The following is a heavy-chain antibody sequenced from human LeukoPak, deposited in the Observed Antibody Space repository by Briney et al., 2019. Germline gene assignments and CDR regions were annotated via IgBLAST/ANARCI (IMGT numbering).Heavy chain of an antibody. Sequence: ASVKVSCKASGSTLTSYGITWVRQAPGQGLEWMGWISVASGNTNSAQNLQDRVTMTIDTSTSTAYMELSSLRSDDTAVYYCARDGRRYSASDAFDIWGQGTMVTVSS. CDR1: GSTLTSYG. D-gene: IGHD1-26*01. V-gene: IGHV1-18*01. CDR3: ARDGRRYSASDAFDI. J-gene: IGHJ3*02. CDR2: ISVASGNT.